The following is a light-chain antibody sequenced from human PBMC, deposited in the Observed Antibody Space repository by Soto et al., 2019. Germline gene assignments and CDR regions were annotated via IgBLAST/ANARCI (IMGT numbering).Light chain of an antibody. V-gene: IGKV3-15*01. CDR3: QQYTNWTPIT. CDR1: QSVGSN. Sequence: EIVLTQPPATLSVSPGERATLSCRASQSVGSNLAWFQQKPGQAPRLLIYGASTRATGVPARFSGSGSGTDFTLTISSLQSEDFAVYYCQQYTNWTPITFGQGTRLEIK. J-gene: IGKJ5*01. CDR2: GAS.